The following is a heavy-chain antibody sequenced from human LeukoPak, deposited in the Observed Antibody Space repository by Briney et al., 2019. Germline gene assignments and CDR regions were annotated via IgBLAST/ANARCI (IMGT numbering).Heavy chain of an antibody. CDR2: ISSSGSTI. CDR3: ASRIAAAGTGGFDY. CDR1: GFTFSNAW. Sequence: GGSLRLSCAASGFTFSNAWMSWVRQAPGKGLEWVSYISSSGSTIYYADSVKGRFTISRDNAKNSLYLQMNSLRAEDTAVYYCASRIAAAGTGGFDYWGQGTLVTVSS. V-gene: IGHV3-11*01. D-gene: IGHD6-13*01. J-gene: IGHJ4*02.